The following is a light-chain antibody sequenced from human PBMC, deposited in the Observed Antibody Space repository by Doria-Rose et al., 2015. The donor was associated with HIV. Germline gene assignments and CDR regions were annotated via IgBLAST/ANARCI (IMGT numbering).Light chain of an antibody. CDR3: HQYGTSWT. CDR2: DGS. CDR1: QSFSSTY. J-gene: IGKJ1*01. Sequence: TQSPGTLSLSPGGRATLSCRASQSFSSTYLAWYQQKPGQAPSLLIYDGSTRATGIPDRFSASWSGTDFTLTINRLEPEDFAPYYCHQYGTSWTFGQGTKVEI. V-gene: IGKV3-20*01.